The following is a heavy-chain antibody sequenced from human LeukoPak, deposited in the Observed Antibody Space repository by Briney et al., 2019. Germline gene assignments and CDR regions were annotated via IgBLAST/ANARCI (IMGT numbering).Heavy chain of an antibody. CDR3: ARDRKLGYYYYYYMDV. Sequence: PSETLSLTCTVSGGSVNSGRYYWSWIRQPPGKGLEWIGYIYYSGSTNYNPSLKSRVTISVDTSKNQFSLKLSSVTAADTAVYYCARDRKLGYYYYYYMDVWGKGTTVTISS. CDR1: GGSVNSGRYY. J-gene: IGHJ6*03. V-gene: IGHV4-61*01. D-gene: IGHD6-13*01. CDR2: IYYSGST.